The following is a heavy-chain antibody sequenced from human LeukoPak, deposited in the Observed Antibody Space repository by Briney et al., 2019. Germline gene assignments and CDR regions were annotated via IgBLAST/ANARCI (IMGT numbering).Heavy chain of an antibody. D-gene: IGHD3-3*01. V-gene: IGHV1-2*02. Sequence: ASVKVSCKASGYTFTGYYMHWVRQAPGQGLEWMGWINPNSGGTNYAQKFQGRVTMTGATSISTAYMELSRLSADVTAVFYCARVSRGDFCSGTPYYFDYWGQGTLVTV. J-gene: IGHJ4*02. CDR1: GYTFTGYY. CDR3: ARVSRGDFCSGTPYYFDY. CDR2: INPNSGGT.